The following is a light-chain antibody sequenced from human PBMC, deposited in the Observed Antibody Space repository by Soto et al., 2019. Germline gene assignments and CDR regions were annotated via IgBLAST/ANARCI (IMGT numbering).Light chain of an antibody. Sequence: QSALTQPASVSGSPGQSSTISCTGTSSDVGGYNLVSWYQQLPGKAPKLMIYEGSKRPSGVSDRFSGSKSGNTASLTISGLQTEYEADYYGCSYAASGSYVFGTGTKLTVL. CDR3: CSYAASGSYV. CDR2: EGS. J-gene: IGLJ1*01. V-gene: IGLV2-23*01. CDR1: SSDVGGYNL.